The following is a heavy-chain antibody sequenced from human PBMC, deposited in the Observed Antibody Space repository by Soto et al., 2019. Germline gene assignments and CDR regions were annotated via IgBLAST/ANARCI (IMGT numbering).Heavy chain of an antibody. CDR3: ARVAETSQRY. CDR2: ISSSSSLI. J-gene: IGHJ4*02. V-gene: IGHV3-48*01. Sequence: EVQLVESGGGLVQPGGSLRLSCVASGFTFSSYSMNWVRQAPGKGLEWISYISSSSSLIFEADSVKGRFTISRDNAKNSLYLQMNSLRIEDTGIYYCARVAETSQRYWDQGTLVTVSS. CDR1: GFTFSSYS.